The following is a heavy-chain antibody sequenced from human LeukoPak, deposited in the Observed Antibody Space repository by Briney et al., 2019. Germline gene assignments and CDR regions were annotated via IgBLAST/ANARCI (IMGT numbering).Heavy chain of an antibody. CDR1: GDSISSYY. CDR3: ARDRSLGIIDY. V-gene: IGHV4-59*01. J-gene: IGHJ4*02. CDR2: IYYSGST. Sequence: SETLSLTCIVSGDSISSYYWSWIRQPPGKGLEWIGYIYYSGSTNYNPSLKSRVTISVDAPKNHFSLKLSSVTAADTAVYYCARDRSLGIIDYWGQGTLVTVSS. D-gene: IGHD3-16*01.